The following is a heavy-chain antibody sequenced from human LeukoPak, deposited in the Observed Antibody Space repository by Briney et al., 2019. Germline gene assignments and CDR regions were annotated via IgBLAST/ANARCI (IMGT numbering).Heavy chain of an antibody. Sequence: SETLSLTCAVSGDSISNSNWWTWTRQPPGKGLEWIGEVYPTGSTNYSPSLKGRVTISVDKSKNQFSLTLTSVTAADTAVYFCGTTEHDSGDYWGQGTLATVSS. CDR1: GDSISNSNW. V-gene: IGHV4-4*02. J-gene: IGHJ4*02. D-gene: IGHD6-25*01. CDR3: GTTEHDSGDY. CDR2: VYPTGST.